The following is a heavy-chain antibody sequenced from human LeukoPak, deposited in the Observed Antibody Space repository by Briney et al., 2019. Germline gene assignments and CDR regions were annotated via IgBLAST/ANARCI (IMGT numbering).Heavy chain of an antibody. J-gene: IGHJ4*02. V-gene: IGHV3-30*04. CDR2: ISYDGSNK. CDR1: GFTFSSYA. Sequence: GSLRLSCAASGFTFSSYAMHWVRQAPGKGLEWVAVISYDGSNKYYADSVKGRFTISRDNSKNTLYLQMNSLRAEDTAVYYCAKDHYGSGRSMEGGGFDYWGQGTLVTVSS. D-gene: IGHD3-10*01. CDR3: AKDHYGSGRSMEGGGFDY.